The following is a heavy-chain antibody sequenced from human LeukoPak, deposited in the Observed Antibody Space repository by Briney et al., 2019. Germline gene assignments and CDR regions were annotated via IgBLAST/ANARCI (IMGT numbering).Heavy chain of an antibody. J-gene: IGHJ4*02. D-gene: IGHD3-22*01. CDR3: AKDPPGLGDYYDRSGYYRDY. Sequence: GGSLRLSCAASGFTFSSYAMSWVRQAPGKGLEWVSAISGSGGSTYYADSVKGRFTISRDNSKNTLYLQMNSLRAEDTAVYYCAKDPPGLGDYYDRSGYYRDYWGQGTLVTVSS. CDR1: GFTFSSYA. CDR2: ISGSGGST. V-gene: IGHV3-23*01.